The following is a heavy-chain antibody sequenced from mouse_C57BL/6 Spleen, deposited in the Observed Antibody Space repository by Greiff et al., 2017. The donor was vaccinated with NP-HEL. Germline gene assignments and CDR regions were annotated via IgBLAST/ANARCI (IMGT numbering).Heavy chain of an antibody. V-gene: IGHV2-4*01. CDR3: AYYYSNYDYYAMDY. Sequence: VKLMESGPGLVQPSQSLSITCTVSGFSLTSYGVHWVRQPPGKGLEWLGVIWSGGSTDYNAAFISRLSISKDNSKSQVFFKMNSLQADDTAIYYCAYYYSNYDYYAMDYWGQGTSVTVSS. CDR2: IWSGGST. J-gene: IGHJ4*01. D-gene: IGHD2-5*01. CDR1: GFSLTSYG.